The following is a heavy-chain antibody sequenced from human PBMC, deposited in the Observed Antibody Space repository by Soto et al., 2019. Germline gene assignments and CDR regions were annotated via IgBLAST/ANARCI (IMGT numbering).Heavy chain of an antibody. J-gene: IGHJ4*02. CDR2: IYYSGST. D-gene: IGHD6-13*01. Sequence: SETLSLTCTVSAGSISSYYWSWIRQPPGKGLEWIGYIYYSGSTNYNPSLKSRVTMSVDTSKNQFSLKLSSVTAADTAVYYCARDARNSWYFDNWGQETLVTVSS. CDR1: AGSISSYY. CDR3: ARDARNSWYFDN. V-gene: IGHV4-59*01.